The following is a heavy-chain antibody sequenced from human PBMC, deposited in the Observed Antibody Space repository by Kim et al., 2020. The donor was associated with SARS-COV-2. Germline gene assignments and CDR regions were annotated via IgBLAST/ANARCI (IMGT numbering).Heavy chain of an antibody. Sequence: DSVKGRFTISRDDAKNTLYLHMNGLRAEGTAVYYCARRSGYYDILGGFDPWGQGTLVTVSS. J-gene: IGHJ5*02. D-gene: IGHD3-9*01. CDR3: ARRSGYYDILGGFDP. V-gene: IGHV3-74*01.